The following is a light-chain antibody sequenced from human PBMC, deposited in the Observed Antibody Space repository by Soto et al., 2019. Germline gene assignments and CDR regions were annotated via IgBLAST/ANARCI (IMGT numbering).Light chain of an antibody. CDR3: TSYTSSNTLSTHV. V-gene: IGLV2-14*03. J-gene: IGLJ1*01. CDR1: SSDVGGYNY. CDR2: DVS. Sequence: QSVLTQPASVSGSPGQSITISCTGTSSDVGGYNYVSWYQHHPGKAPKLMIYDVSNRPSGVSNRFSGSKSGNTASLIISGLQAEDEAYYYCTSYTSSNTLSTHVFGPVTEVTV.